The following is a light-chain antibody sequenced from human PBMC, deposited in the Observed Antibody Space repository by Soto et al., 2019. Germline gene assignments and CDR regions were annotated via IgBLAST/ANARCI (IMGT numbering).Light chain of an antibody. CDR3: HQYANSLWT. J-gene: IGKJ1*01. Sequence: EIVLTQSPGTLSLSPGERATLPCRASQRFSGTSLAWYQQKPGQAPRLLIYGVSNRATGIPDRFSGSGSGTDFTLTISRPEPEDFAVYYCHQYANSLWTFGQGTKV. V-gene: IGKV3-20*01. CDR2: GVS. CDR1: QRFSGTS.